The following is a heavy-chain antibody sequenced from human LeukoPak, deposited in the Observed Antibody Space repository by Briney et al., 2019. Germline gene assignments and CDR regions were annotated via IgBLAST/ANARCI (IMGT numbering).Heavy chain of an antibody. CDR2: IIPIFGTA. D-gene: IGHD2-21*02. J-gene: IGHJ4*02. CDR3: ARGGGDDTYYFDY. V-gene: IGHV1-69*13. CDR1: GYTFTSYD. Sequence: GASVNVSCKASGYTFTSYDINWVRQAPGQGLEWMGGIIPIFGTANYAQKFQGRVTITADESTSTAYMELSSLRSEDTAVYYCARGGGDDTYYFDYWGQGTLVTVSS.